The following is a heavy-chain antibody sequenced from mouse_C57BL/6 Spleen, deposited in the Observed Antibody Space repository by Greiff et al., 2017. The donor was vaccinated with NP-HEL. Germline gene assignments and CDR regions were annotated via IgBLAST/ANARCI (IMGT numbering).Heavy chain of an antibody. CDR2: IYPGDGDT. V-gene: IGHV1-82*01. D-gene: IGHD1-2*01. J-gene: IGHJ4*01. CDR1: GYAFSSSW. CDR3: ARGHFYGGLAMDY. Sequence: QVQLQQSGPELVKPGASVKISCKASGYAFSSSWMNWVKQRPGKGLEWIGRIYPGDGDTNYNGKFKGKATLTADKSSSTAYMQLSSLTSEDSAVYFCARGHFYGGLAMDYWGQGTSVTVSS.